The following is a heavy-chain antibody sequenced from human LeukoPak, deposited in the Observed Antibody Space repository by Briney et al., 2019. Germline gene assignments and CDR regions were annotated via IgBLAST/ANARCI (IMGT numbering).Heavy chain of an antibody. CDR1: GFTFTDYY. D-gene: IGHD4-17*01. J-gene: IGHJ4*02. CDR2: ISISSTTI. Sequence: KPGVSLRLSCAASGFTFTDYYMSWIRQAPGKGLEWVSYISISSTTIYYADSVKGRFTFSRDNAKNSLYLQMNSLRDEDTAVYYCARAGRLQYGDYVAFDYWGQGTLVTVSS. V-gene: IGHV3-11*01. CDR3: ARAGRLQYGDYVAFDY.